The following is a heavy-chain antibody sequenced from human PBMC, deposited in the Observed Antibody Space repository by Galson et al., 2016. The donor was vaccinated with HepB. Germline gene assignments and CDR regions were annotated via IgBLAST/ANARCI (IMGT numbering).Heavy chain of an antibody. D-gene: IGHD6-6*01. Sequence: QSGAEVKKPGESLKISCKGSGYSFTSSWIGWVRQLPGKGLEWMGIIYASDSDTRYSPSIQGQVTISAAKSISTAYLQWSTLKDSDPAMYYCARRYRSSSGEDYWGQGTLVTVSS. CDR3: ARRYRSSSGEDY. CDR2: IYASDSDT. J-gene: IGHJ4*02. CDR1: GYSFTSSW. V-gene: IGHV5-51*01.